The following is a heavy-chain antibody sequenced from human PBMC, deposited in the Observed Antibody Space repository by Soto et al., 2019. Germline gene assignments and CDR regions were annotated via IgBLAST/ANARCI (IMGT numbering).Heavy chain of an antibody. CDR2: FDPEDGET. D-gene: IGHD5-12*01. Sequence: ASVKVSCKVSGYTLTELSMHWVRQAPGKGLEWMGGFDPEDGETIYAQKFQGRVTMTEDTSTDTAYMELSSLRSEDTAVYYCATGQYSGYDYSTNYYFDYWGQGTLVTVSS. CDR3: ATGQYSGYDYSTNYYFDY. CDR1: GYTLTELS. J-gene: IGHJ4*02. V-gene: IGHV1-24*01.